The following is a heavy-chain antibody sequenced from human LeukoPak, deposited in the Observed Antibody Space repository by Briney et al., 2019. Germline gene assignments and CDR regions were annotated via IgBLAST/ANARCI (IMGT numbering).Heavy chain of an antibody. CDR1: GFVFSRDN. D-gene: IGHD3-16*01. J-gene: IGHJ4*02. V-gene: IGHV3-48*04. CDR3: VREVGRPKTFYFDS. Sequence: GGSLRLSCIASGFVFSRDNMNWVRQAPGKGLEWVAHISETIYYADSVQGRFTVSRDNAKNSLYLQMSNLRVDDTAMYYCVREVGRPKTFYFDSWGRGTPVTVSS. CDR2: ISETI.